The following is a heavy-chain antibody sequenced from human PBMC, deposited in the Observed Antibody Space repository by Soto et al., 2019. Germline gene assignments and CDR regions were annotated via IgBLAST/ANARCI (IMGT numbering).Heavy chain of an antibody. J-gene: IGHJ6*02. D-gene: IGHD3-3*01. CDR3: AREVTVFGVIIPTPMDV. CDR2: IKEDGSSK. CDR1: GINFNDYW. Sequence: PGGSLRLSCAASGINFNDYWMSWVRQAPGKGLEWVANIKEDGSSKYYVDSVKGRFTISRDNAKKSLYLQMNSLRAEDTAVYYCAREVTVFGVIIPTPMDVWGQGTTVTVSS. V-gene: IGHV3-7*01.